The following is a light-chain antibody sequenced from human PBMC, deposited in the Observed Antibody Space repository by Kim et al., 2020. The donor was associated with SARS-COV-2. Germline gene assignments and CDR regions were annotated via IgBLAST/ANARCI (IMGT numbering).Light chain of an antibody. CDR3: QQYADSPPT. J-gene: IGKJ1*01. V-gene: IGKV3-20*01. CDR2: GIS. CDR1: NTIASIH. Sequence: PGGTAPPPRSATNTIASIHLAWYQQKPGQAPRLIIYGISTRPTGSSARFSGSGSETDFTLTINRLEPEDFAVYYCQQYADSPPTFGQGTKVDIK.